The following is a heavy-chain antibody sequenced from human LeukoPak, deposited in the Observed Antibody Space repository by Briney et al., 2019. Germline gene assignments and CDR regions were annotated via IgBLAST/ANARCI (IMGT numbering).Heavy chain of an antibody. Sequence: GGPLRLSCAASGFTFGAYTINWVRQAPGKGLEWVSCIFSRSESILYADSVKGRFAISRDNAKNSLYLQMDSLRVEDAAVYYCARDFFHSSDSRPFDYWGQGTLVTVSS. CDR3: ARDFFHSSDSRPFDY. CDR1: GFTFGAYT. J-gene: IGHJ4*02. V-gene: IGHV3-21*01. CDR2: IFSRSESI. D-gene: IGHD3-22*01.